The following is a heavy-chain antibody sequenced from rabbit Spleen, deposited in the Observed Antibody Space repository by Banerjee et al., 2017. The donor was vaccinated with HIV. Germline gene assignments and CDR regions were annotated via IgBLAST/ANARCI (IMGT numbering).Heavy chain of an antibody. J-gene: IGHJ4*02. CDR2: ISTGGSA. D-gene: IGHD7-1*01. CDR1: GFSLSNYD. V-gene: IGHV1S69*01. CDR3: ARGGYLGDGYIDI. Sequence: QSVEESGGRLVTPGTPLTLTCTVSGFSLSNYDMSWVRQAPGEGLEWIGTISTGGSAYYANWVNGRFTISKTSTTVDLKMTSLTAADTATYFCARGGYLGDGYIDIWGQGTLVTVS.